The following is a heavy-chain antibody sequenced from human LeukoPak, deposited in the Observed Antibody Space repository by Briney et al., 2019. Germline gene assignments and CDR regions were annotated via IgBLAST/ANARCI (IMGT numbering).Heavy chain of an antibody. V-gene: IGHV4-59*01. Sequence: PSETLSLTCTVSGGSISSYYWSWIRQPPGEGLEWIGYIYYSGSTSYNPSLKSRVTMSIDTSKNQFSLKLTSVTAADTAVYYCARDSGYGSATCWGQGTLVTVSS. CDR1: GGSISSYY. CDR3: ARDSGYGSATC. D-gene: IGHD3-10*01. CDR2: IYYSGST. J-gene: IGHJ4*02.